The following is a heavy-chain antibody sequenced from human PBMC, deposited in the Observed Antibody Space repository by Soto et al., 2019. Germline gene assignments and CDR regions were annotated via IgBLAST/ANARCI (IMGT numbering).Heavy chain of an antibody. V-gene: IGHV4-39*01. D-gene: IGHD4-17*01. Sequence: SETLSLTCTVSGGSISSSSYYWGWIRQPPGKGLEWIGSIYYSGSTYYNPSLKSRVTISVDTSKNQFSLKRSSVTAADTAVYYCATPPTGTNYWGQGTLVTVSS. J-gene: IGHJ4*02. CDR2: IYYSGST. CDR1: GGSISSSSYY. CDR3: ATPPTGTNY.